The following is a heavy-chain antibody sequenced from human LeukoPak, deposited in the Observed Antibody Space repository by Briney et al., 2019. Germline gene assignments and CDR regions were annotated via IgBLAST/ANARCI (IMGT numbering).Heavy chain of an antibody. V-gene: IGHV4-39*07. Sequence: SETLSLTCTVSGGSISSSSYYWGWIRQPPGKGLEWIGSIYYSGSTYYNPPLKSRVTISVDTSKNQFSLKLSSVTAADTAVYYCARLGGSYYFDYWGQGTLVTVSS. CDR1: GGSISSSSYY. CDR2: IYYSGST. D-gene: IGHD1-26*01. CDR3: ARLGGSYYFDY. J-gene: IGHJ4*02.